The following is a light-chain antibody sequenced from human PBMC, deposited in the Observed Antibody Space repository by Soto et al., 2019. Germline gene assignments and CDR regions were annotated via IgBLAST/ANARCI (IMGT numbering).Light chain of an antibody. CDR2: EVS. CDR1: SSDVGSYNL. CDR3: CSSAGSSPSYYV. J-gene: IGLJ1*01. V-gene: IGLV2-23*02. Sequence: QSALTQPASVSGSPGQSITISCTGTSSDVGSYNLVSWYQQHPGKAPKLMIYEVSKRPSGVSNRFSGSKSGNTASLTISGLQAEDDSYYDCCSSAGSSPSYYVFGPVSKVTVL.